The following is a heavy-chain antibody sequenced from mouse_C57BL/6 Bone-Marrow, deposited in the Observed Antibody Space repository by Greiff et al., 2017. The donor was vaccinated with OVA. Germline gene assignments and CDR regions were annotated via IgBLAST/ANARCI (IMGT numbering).Heavy chain of an antibody. CDR3: TSGAWFAY. V-gene: IGHV6-3*01. CDR2: IRLKSDNYAT. J-gene: IGHJ3*01. Sequence: EVQLVESGGGLVQPGGSMKLSCVASGFTFSNYWMNWVRQSPEKGLEWVAQIRLKSDNYATHYAESVKGRLTISRDDSKSSVYLQMNNLRAEDTGIYYCTSGAWFAYWGQGTLVTVSA. CDR1: GFTFSNYW. D-gene: IGHD4-1*01.